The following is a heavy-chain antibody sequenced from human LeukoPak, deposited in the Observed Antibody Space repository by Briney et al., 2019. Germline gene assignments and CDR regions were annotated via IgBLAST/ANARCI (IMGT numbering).Heavy chain of an antibody. V-gene: IGHV1-69*05. CDR2: IIPIFGTA. CDR3: ARDLGYCSSTSCLNAFDI. Sequence: SVKVSCKASGGTFSSYAISWVRQAPGQGLEWMGGIIPIFGTANYAQKFQGRVTITTDESTSTAYMELSSLRSEDTAVYYCARDLGYCSSTSCLNAFDIWGQGTMVTVSS. J-gene: IGHJ3*02. D-gene: IGHD2-2*01. CDR1: GGTFSSYA.